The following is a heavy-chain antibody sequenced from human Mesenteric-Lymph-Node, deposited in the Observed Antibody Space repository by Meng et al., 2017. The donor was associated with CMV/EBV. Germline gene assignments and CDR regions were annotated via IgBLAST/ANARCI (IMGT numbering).Heavy chain of an antibody. CDR2: IWYDGSNK. V-gene: IGHV3-33*06. CDR3: AKDGEYDFWSGYLDY. J-gene: IGHJ4*02. D-gene: IGHD3-3*01. Sequence: SVLAFSSKSMHWVRQAPCKGLEWVAVIWYDGSNKNYADSVKGRFTISRDNSKNTLYLQMNSLRAEDTAVYYCAKDGEYDFWSGYLDYWGQGTLVTVSS. CDR1: VLAFSSKS.